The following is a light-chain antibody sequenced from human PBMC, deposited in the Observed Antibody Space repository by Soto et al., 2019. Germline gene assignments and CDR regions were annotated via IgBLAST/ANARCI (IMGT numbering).Light chain of an antibody. V-gene: IGLV2-14*01. CDR3: SSYTSSGTHVV. CDR2: DVS. CDR1: SSDIGDYNY. Sequence: QSALTQPASLSGSPGQSITISCTGASSDIGDYNYVSWYQQHPGKAPKLVIYDVSNRPSGVSNRFSGSKSGNTASLTISGLQAEDEADYYCSSYTSSGTHVVFGGGTKLTVL. J-gene: IGLJ2*01.